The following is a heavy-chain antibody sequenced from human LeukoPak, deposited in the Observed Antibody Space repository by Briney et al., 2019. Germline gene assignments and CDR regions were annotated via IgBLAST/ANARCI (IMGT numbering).Heavy chain of an antibody. Sequence: GGSLRLSCAASGITFSNAWMSWVRQAPGKGLEWVGRIKSKTDGGTTDYAAPVKGRFTISRDDSKNTLYLQMNSLKTEDTAVYYCTTADGDYDRDFDYWGQGTLVTVSS. D-gene: IGHD4-17*01. J-gene: IGHJ4*02. CDR1: GITFSNAW. CDR2: IKSKTDGGTT. V-gene: IGHV3-15*01. CDR3: TTADGDYDRDFDY.